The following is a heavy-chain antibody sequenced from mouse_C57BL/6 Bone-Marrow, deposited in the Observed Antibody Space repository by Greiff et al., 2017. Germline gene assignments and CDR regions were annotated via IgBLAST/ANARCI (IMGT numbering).Heavy chain of an antibody. Sequence: VQLQQPGAELVKPGASVKMSCKASGYTFTSYWITWVKQRPGQGLEWIGDIYPGSGSTNYNEKFKSKATLTVDTSSSTAYMQLSSLTSEDSAVYYCARKHYGSSGWYFDVWGTGTTVTVSS. CDR3: ARKHYGSSGWYFDV. D-gene: IGHD1-1*01. V-gene: IGHV1-55*01. CDR1: GYTFTSYW. J-gene: IGHJ1*03. CDR2: IYPGSGST.